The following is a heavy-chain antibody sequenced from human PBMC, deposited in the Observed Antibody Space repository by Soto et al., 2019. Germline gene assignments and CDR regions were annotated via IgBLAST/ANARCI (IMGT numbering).Heavy chain of an antibody. Sequence: QVQLVQSGAEVKKPGSSVKVSCKASGGTFSSYAISWVRQAPGQGLEWMGGIIPIFGTANYAQKFQGRGRTPADESTPTAVRVMNSVGSEDTAIYYCAGGQFMVVAAGRGSDYYYYGMDVWSQGTTVTVSS. CDR3: AGGQFMVVAAGRGSDYYYYGMDV. CDR1: GGTFSSYA. D-gene: IGHD6-13*01. J-gene: IGHJ6*02. CDR2: IIPIFGTA. V-gene: IGHV1-69*12.